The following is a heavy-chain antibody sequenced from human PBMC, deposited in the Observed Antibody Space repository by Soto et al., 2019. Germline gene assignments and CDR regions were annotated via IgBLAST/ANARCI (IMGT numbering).Heavy chain of an antibody. CDR2: SSPRGDTI. V-gene: IGHV3-48*02. CDR1: GFNFSNYG. J-gene: IGHJ4*02. Sequence: GGSLSRSCAASGFNFSNYGMHWVRQTPGKGLEWISYSSPRGDTIYYADSVEGRFTISRDNARNSLSLHMSSLRDEDSALYYCAKGPHTNVGWPYYFESWGQGVPVTVSS. CDR3: AKGPHTNVGWPYYFES. D-gene: IGHD6-19*01.